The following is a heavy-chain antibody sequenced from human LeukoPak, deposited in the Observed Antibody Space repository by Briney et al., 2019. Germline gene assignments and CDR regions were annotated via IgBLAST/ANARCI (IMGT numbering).Heavy chain of an antibody. V-gene: IGHV4-34*01. CDR2: INHSGST. CDR1: GGSFSGYY. J-gene: IGHJ4*02. CDR3: ARLPYYYDSSGYRN. D-gene: IGHD3-22*01. Sequence: SETLSLTCAVYGGSFSGYYWSWIRQPPGKGLEWIGEINHSGSTNYNPSLKSRVTISVDTSRKQFSLKLSSVSAADTAVYYCARLPYYYDSSGYRNWGQGTLVTVSS.